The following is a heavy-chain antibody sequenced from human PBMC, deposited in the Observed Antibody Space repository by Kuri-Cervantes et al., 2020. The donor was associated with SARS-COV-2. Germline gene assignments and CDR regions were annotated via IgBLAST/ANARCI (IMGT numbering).Heavy chain of an antibody. Sequence: SVKVSCKASGGTFSSYAISWVRQAPGQGLEWMGGIIPIFGTANYAQKFQGRVTITTDESTSTAYMELSSLRSEGTAVYYCARDSHSGYYGNDAFDIWGQGTMVT. CDR2: IIPIFGTA. V-gene: IGHV1-69*05. D-gene: IGHD3-22*01. CDR3: ARDSHSGYYGNDAFDI. J-gene: IGHJ3*02. CDR1: GGTFSSYA.